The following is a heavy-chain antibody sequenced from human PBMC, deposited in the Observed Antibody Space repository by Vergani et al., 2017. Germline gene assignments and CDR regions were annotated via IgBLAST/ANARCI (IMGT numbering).Heavy chain of an antibody. CDR2: ISYDGTQK. V-gene: IGHV3-30*03. CDR1: GFTSSYYG. J-gene: IGHJ1*01. Sequence: QVHLLESGGGVVQPGRSLRLSCVVSGFTSSYYGMHWVRQAPGKGLEWVAVISYDGTQKYYADSVKGRFTISRDNSKSTLYLQMNSLSTEDTAVYYCATKSCGTPGGQREYFRVGGQGTLVTVSS. D-gene: IGHD1-1*01. CDR3: ATKSCGTPGGQREYFRV.